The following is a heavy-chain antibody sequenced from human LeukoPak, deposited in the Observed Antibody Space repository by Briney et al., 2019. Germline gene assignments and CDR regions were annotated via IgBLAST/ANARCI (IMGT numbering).Heavy chain of an antibody. J-gene: IGHJ4*02. CDR2: IRYDGSIK. D-gene: IGHD2-21*01. Sequence: GGALRLSCAASGFTFSSYGIHWVRQAPGKGLEWVTFIRYDGSIKYYADSVKGRFTISRDNSKNTLYLQMNSLRAEDTAVYYCAKDLTRSRLWTTKSTGFDYWGQGTLVTVSS. V-gene: IGHV3-30*02. CDR3: AKDLTRSRLWTTKSTGFDY. CDR1: GFTFSSYG.